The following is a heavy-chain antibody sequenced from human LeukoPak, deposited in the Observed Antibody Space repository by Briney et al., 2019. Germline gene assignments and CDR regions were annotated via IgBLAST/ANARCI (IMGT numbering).Heavy chain of an antibody. J-gene: IGHJ3*02. V-gene: IGHV5-51*01. CDR2: VYPGDSDT. CDR3: ARVGHSFGPNAFDI. CDR1: GYSFTSYW. Sequence: GESLKISCKGSGYSFTSYWIGWVRQMPGKGLEWMGIVYPGDSDTRYSPSFQGQVTISADKSITTAFLQWTSLEASDTAMYYCARVGHSFGPNAFDIWGQGTVVTVSS. D-gene: IGHD5-18*01.